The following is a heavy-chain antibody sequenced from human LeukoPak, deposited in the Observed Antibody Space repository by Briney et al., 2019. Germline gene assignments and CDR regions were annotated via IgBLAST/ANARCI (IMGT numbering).Heavy chain of an antibody. D-gene: IGHD5-18*01. J-gene: IGHJ6*03. CDR3: AKGGYSNGRYYYYYMDV. Sequence: GRSLRLSCAASGFIFSNYDIHWVRQAPGKGLEWVAVISYDGSNKYYADSAKGRFTISRDNSKNTLYLQMNSLRAEDTAVYYCAKGGYSNGRYYYYYMDVWGEGTTVTVSS. V-gene: IGHV3-30*18. CDR1: GFIFSNYD. CDR2: ISYDGSNK.